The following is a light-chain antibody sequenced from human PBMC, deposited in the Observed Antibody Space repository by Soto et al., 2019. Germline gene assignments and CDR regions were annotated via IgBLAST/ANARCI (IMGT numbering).Light chain of an antibody. Sequence: QSVLTQPASVSGSPGQSITISCTGTSRDIGGYNYVSWYQQHPGKAPKLMIYEVTNRPSGVSNRFSGSKSGNTASLTISGLQAEDEAEYHCSSYTSSSTVIFGGGTKVTVL. V-gene: IGLV2-14*01. CDR1: SRDIGGYNY. CDR2: EVT. J-gene: IGLJ2*01. CDR3: SSYTSSSTVI.